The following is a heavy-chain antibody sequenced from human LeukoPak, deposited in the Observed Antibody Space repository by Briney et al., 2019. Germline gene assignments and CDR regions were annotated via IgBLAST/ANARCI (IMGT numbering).Heavy chain of an antibody. V-gene: IGHV1-69*13. CDR2: IIPIFGTA. CDR3: AREDIVVVPAAKKDYYYYGMDV. D-gene: IGHD2-2*01. J-gene: IGHJ6*02. CDR1: GGTLSSYA. Sequence: SVKVSCKASGGTLSSYAISWVRQAPGQGLEWMGGIIPIFGTANYAQKFQGRVTITADESTSTAYMELSSLRSEDTAVYYCAREDIVVVPAAKKDYYYYGMDVWGQGTTVTVSS.